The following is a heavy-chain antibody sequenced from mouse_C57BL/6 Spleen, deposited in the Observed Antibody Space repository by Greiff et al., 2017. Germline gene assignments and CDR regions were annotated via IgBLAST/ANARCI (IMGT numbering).Heavy chain of an antibody. CDR2: IYPGDGDT. J-gene: IGHJ3*01. Sequence: VQLQQSGPELVKPGASVKISCKASGYAFSSSWMNWVKQRPGKGLEWIGRIYPGDGDTNYNGKFKGKATLTADKSSSPAYMQLSSLTSEDSAVYFCAGSDNWGAWFAYWGQGTLVTVSA. D-gene: IGHD4-1*01. CDR3: AGSDNWGAWFAY. CDR1: GYAFSSSW. V-gene: IGHV1-82*01.